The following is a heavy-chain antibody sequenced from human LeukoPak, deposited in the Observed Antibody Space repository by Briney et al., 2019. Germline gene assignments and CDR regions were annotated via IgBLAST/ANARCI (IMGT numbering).Heavy chain of an antibody. J-gene: IGHJ6*03. D-gene: IGHD2-21*02. Sequence: PGGSLRLSCAASGFTFSSYSMNWVRQAPGKGLEWVSYVSSSSSTIYYADSVKGRFTISRDNAKNSLYLQMNSLRAEDTAVYYCARGLTPYYYYYMDVWGKGTTVTVSS. CDR3: ARGLTPYYYYYMDV. CDR1: GFTFSSYS. V-gene: IGHV3-48*04. CDR2: VSSSSSTI.